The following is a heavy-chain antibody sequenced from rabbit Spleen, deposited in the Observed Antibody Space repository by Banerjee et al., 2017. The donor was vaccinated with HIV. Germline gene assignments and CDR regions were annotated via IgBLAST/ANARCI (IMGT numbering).Heavy chain of an antibody. V-gene: IGHV1S40*01. CDR2: IYGGSLGST. D-gene: IGHD2-1*01. CDR3: ARGSATMTMVITGYYFNL. Sequence: QSLEESGGDLVKPGASLTLTCTASRFSFSSSYYMCWVRQAPGTGLEWVACIYGGSLGSTVYASWAKGRFTISKTSSTTVTLQMTSLTAADTATYFCARGSATMTMVITGYYFNLWGPGTLVTVS. CDR1: RFSFSSSYY. J-gene: IGHJ4*01.